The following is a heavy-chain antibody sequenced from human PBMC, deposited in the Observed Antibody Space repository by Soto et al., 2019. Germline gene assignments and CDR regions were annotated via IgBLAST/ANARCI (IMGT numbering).Heavy chain of an antibody. V-gene: IGHV5-51*01. J-gene: IGHJ5*02. Sequence: ESLKISCKGSGYSFTKYWIAWVRQMPGKGLEWMGIIYPGDSDTRYSPSFQGQVTISADKSINIAYLQWSSLKASDTAMYYCASFDTSAYYYHWGQGTLVTVSS. CDR1: GYSFTKYW. CDR3: ASFDTSAYYYH. CDR2: IYPGDSDT. D-gene: IGHD3-22*01.